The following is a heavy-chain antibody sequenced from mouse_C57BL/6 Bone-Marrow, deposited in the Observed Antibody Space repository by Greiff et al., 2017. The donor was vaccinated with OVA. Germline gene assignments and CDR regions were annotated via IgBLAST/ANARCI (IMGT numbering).Heavy chain of an antibody. CDR1: GYTFTSYG. D-gene: IGHD3-1*01. CDR3: AKKRRHRLGDY. J-gene: IGHJ2*01. CDR2: IYPRSGNT. V-gene: IGHV1-81*01. Sequence: QVQLQQSGAELARPGASVKLSCKASGYTFTSYGISWVKQRTGQGLEWIGEIYPRSGNTYYNEKFKGKATLTEDKSSSTAYIELRIMTSEDAAVYVRAKKRRHRLGDYWGQGTTLTVSS.